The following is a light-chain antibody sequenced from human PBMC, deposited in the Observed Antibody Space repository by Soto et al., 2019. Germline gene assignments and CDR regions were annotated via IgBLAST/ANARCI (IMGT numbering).Light chain of an antibody. CDR3: QQYGTAPLT. CDR1: RSVPSSY. V-gene: IGKV3-20*01. J-gene: IGKJ4*01. CDR2: TAS. Sequence: EIVLTQSPGILSLSPGERATLSCRASRSVPSSYLAWYQQKPGQAPRLLIFTASTRATGIPARFSGGGFGTDFTLTISRLEPEDSAVYYCQQYGTAPLTFGGGAKVEI.